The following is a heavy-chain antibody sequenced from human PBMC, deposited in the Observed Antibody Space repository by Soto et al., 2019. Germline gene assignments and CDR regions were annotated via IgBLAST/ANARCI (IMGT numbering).Heavy chain of an antibody. Sequence: PSETLSLTCTVSGDSISSLYWSWIRQPPGKGLEWIGYIYYSGSINYNPSLKSRVTISVDTSKNQFSLKLSSVTAADTAVYYCARSVFPWGQGTLVTVSS. J-gene: IGHJ5*02. CDR2: IYYSGSI. V-gene: IGHV4-59*12. CDR1: GDSISSLY. CDR3: ARSVFP.